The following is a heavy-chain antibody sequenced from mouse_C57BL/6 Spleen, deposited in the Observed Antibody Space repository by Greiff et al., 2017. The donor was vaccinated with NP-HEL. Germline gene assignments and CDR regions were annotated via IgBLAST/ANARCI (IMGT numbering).Heavy chain of an antibody. CDR2: IYPGDGDT. D-gene: IGHD2-5*01. CDR1: GYAFSSSW. V-gene: IGHV1-82*01. CDR3: AKGPYYSNYVDFDY. J-gene: IGHJ2*01. Sequence: QVQLQQSGPELVKPGASVKISCKASGYAFSSSWMNWVKQRPGKGLEWIGRIYPGDGDTNYNGKFKGKATLTADKSSSTAYMQLSSLTSEDSAVYFCAKGPYYSNYVDFDYWGQGTTLTVSS.